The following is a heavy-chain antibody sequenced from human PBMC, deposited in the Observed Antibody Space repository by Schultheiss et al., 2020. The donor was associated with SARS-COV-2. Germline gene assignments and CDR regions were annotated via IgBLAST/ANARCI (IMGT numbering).Heavy chain of an antibody. D-gene: IGHD2-2*02. V-gene: IGHV6-1*01. CDR3: AREVLVVVPAAIGGFRWFDP. Sequence: SETLSLTCAISGDSVSSNSTAWNWIGQSPSRGLEWLGRTYYRSKWYNDYAVSVKSRITINPDTSKNQFSLQLNSVTPEDTAVYYCAREVLVVVPAAIGGFRWFDPWGLGTLVTVSS. CDR2: TYYRSKWYN. J-gene: IGHJ5*02. CDR1: GDSVSSNSTA.